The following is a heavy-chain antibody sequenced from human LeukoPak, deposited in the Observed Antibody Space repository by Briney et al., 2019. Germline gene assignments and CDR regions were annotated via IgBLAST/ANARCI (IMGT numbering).Heavy chain of an antibody. CDR3: AKEGPGGGGYFDD. J-gene: IGHJ4*02. V-gene: IGHV3-23*01. Sequence: GGSLRLSCAASGFTFSSYIMSWVRQAPGKGLEWVSRIGGSGDSTYYADSVKGRFTISRDNSKNPLYLRMNSLRADDTAVYYCAKEGPGGGGYFDDWGQGTLVTVSS. D-gene: IGHD3-16*01. CDR2: IGGSGDST. CDR1: GFTFSSYI.